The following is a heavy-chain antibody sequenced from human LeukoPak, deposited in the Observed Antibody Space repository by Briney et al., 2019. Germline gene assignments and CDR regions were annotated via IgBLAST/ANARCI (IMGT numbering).Heavy chain of an antibody. CDR1: GGSISSYY. V-gene: IGHV4-59*01. D-gene: IGHD5-24*01. CDR3: ARFSSSGDGYNRDWFDP. CDR2: IYYSGST. Sequence: SETLSLTCTVSGGSISSYYWSWIRQPPGKGLEWIGYIYYSGSTNYNPSLKSRVTISVDTSKNQFSLKLSSVTAADTAVYYCARFSSSGDGYNRDWFDPWGQGTLVTVSS. J-gene: IGHJ5*02.